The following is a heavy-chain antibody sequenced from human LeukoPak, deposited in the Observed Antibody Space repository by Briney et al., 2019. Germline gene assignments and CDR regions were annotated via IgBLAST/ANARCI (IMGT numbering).Heavy chain of an antibody. J-gene: IGHJ5*02. CDR3: GRSGRYRPSDL. V-gene: IGHV3-72*01. CDR2: TRNKANSYTT. CDR1: GFILSDHY. Sequence: GGSLRLSCAASGFILSDHYIDWVRQAPGKGLEWVGRTRNKANSYTTEYAASVKGRFTISRDDPKNLLYLRMNSLKSEDTAVYYCGRSGRYRPSDLWGQGTLVTVSS. D-gene: IGHD1-26*01.